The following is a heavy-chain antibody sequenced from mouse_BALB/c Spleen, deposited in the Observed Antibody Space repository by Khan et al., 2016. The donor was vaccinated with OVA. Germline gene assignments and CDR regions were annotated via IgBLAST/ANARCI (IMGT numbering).Heavy chain of an antibody. Sequence: EVQLQASGPGLVKPSQSLSLACTVTGYSITSDYARNWIRQFPGNKLEWMGYISYSGRTSYNPSLKSRISITRDTSKNQFFLQLNSVTTEDTATYYGARSVTITTVVATDFDYWGQGTTLTVSS. CDR2: ISYSGRT. CDR1: GYSITSDYA. J-gene: IGHJ2*01. CDR3: ARSVTITTVVATDFDY. D-gene: IGHD1-1*01. V-gene: IGHV3-2*02.